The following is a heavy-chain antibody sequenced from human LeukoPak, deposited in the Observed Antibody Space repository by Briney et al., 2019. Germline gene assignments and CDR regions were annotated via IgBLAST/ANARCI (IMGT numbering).Heavy chain of an antibody. D-gene: IGHD1-14*01. CDR3: ARHGPGGVTGDY. Sequence: SETLSLTCTVSGGSIISYYWSWIRQPPGKGLEWIGYIYYSGSTNYNPSLKSRVTISVDTSKNQFSLKLSSVTAADTAVYYCARHGPGGVTGDYWGQGTQVTVSS. V-gene: IGHV4-59*08. CDR2: IYYSGST. CDR1: GGSIISYY. J-gene: IGHJ4*02.